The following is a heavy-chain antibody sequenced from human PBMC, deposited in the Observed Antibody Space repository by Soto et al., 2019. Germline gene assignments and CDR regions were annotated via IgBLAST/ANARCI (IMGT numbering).Heavy chain of an antibody. D-gene: IGHD6-25*01. CDR3: ARNNEQRLTRYYYYGLDV. Sequence: HPGGSPRLSCAASGFTFGSNWMHWFRQAPGKGLVWVSHINSDGTTTSYADSVKGRFTISRDNAKNTLYLQMNSLRAEDTAVYFCARNNEQRLTRYYYYGLDVWGRGTTVTVSS. V-gene: IGHV3-74*01. J-gene: IGHJ6*02. CDR2: INSDGTTT. CDR1: GFTFGSNW.